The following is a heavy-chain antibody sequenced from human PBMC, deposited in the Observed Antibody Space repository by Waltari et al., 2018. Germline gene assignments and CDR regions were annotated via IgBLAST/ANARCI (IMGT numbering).Heavy chain of an antibody. V-gene: IGHV4-59*01. Sequence: QVQLQESGPGLVKPSETLSLTCTVSGGSISSYYWSWIRQPPGKGLEWIGYIYYSGSTNYNPSLKSRVTISVDTSKNQFSLKLSSVTAADTAVYYCARDLGYGGNHAFDIWGQGTMVTVSS. CDR1: GGSISSYY. CDR2: IYYSGST. J-gene: IGHJ3*02. D-gene: IGHD2-15*01. CDR3: ARDLGYGGNHAFDI.